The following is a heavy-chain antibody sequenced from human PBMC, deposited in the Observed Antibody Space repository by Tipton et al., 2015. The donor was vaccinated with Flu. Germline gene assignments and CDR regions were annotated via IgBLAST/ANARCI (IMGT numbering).Heavy chain of an antibody. CDR2: IYYSGST. V-gene: IGHV4-59*01. CDR3: ARILAGQGVRAFDI. J-gene: IGHJ3*02. D-gene: IGHD3-10*01. CDR1: GGSFSGYY. Sequence: TLSLTCAVYGGSFSGYYWSRIRQPPGKGLEWIGYIYYSGSTNYNPSLKSRVTISVDTSKNQFSLKLSSVTAADTAVYYCARILAGQGVRAFDIWGQGTMVTVSS.